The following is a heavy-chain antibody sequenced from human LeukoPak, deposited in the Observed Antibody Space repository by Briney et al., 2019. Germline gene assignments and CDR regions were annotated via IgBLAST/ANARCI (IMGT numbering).Heavy chain of an antibody. J-gene: IGHJ4*02. CDR1: GFTFSSYW. CDR2: INSDGSST. Sequence: AGGSLRLSCAASGFTFSSYWMHWVRQAPGKGLVWVSRINSDGSSTSYADSVKGRFTISRDNAKNSLYLQMNSLRAEDTAVYYCARDYGGSSPFDYWGQGTLVTVSS. CDR3: ARDYGGSSPFDY. V-gene: IGHV3-74*01. D-gene: IGHD4-23*01.